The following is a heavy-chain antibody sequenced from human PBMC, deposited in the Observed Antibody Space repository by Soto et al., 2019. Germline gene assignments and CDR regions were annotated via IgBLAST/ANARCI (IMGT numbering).Heavy chain of an antibody. D-gene: IGHD6-13*01. J-gene: IGHJ6*02. Sequence: SETLSLTCAVYGGSFSGYYWSWLRQPPGRGLEWIGEINHSGGSNYNPSLKSRVTISVGTSKNQFSLKLSSVTAADTAVYYCARDREAGIAAAGSFPYYYGMDVWGQGTTVTVSS. CDR1: GGSFSGYY. V-gene: IGHV4-34*01. CDR2: INHSGGS. CDR3: ARDREAGIAAAGSFPYYYGMDV.